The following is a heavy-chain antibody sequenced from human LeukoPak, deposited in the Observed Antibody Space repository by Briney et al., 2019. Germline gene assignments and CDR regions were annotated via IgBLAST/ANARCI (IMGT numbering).Heavy chain of an antibody. CDR2: IYTSGST. V-gene: IGHV4-4*07. D-gene: IGHD3-10*01. Sequence: SETLSLTCTVSGGSISSYYWSWIRQPAGKGLEWIGRIYTSGSTNYNPSLKSRVTMSVDTSKNQFSLKLSSVTAADTVVYYCARDAYYYGSGANWFDPWGQGTLVTVSS. J-gene: IGHJ5*02. CDR1: GGSISSYY. CDR3: ARDAYYYGSGANWFDP.